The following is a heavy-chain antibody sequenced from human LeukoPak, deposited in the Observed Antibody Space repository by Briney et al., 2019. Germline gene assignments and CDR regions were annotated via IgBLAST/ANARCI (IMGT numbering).Heavy chain of an antibody. CDR3: ARDGPPITMIVVVGLNFDY. CDR2: INPSGGST. CDR1: GYTFTSYY. D-gene: IGHD3-22*01. V-gene: IGHV1-46*01. Sequence: ASVKVSCKASGYTFTSYYMHWVRQAPGQGLEWMGIINPSGGSTSYAQKFQGRVTMTRDTSMSTVYMELSSLRSEDTAVYYCARDGPPITMIVVVGLNFDYWGQGTLVTVSS. J-gene: IGHJ4*02.